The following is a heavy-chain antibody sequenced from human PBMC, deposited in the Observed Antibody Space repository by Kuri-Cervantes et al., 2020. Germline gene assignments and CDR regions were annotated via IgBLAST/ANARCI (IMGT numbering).Heavy chain of an antibody. CDR3: ARAGGDYESFLYYFDY. V-gene: IGHV1-2*04. D-gene: IGHD4-17*01. J-gene: IGHJ4*02. Sequence: ASVKVSCKASGYTFTGYCIHWVRQAPGQGLEWMGWINPNSGGTNCAQKFQGWVTVTRDTSISTAYMELSRLRSDDTAVYYCARAGGDYESFLYYFDYWGQGTLVTVSS. CDR1: GYTFTGYC. CDR2: INPNSGGT.